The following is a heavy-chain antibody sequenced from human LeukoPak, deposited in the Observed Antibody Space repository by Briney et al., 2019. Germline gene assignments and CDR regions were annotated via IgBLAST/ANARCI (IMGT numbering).Heavy chain of an antibody. V-gene: IGHV1-69*13. CDR2: ISPIFGTA. CDR3: AREGYYGSGSPPSLYFDY. CDR1: GGTFSSYA. Sequence: GASVKVSCKASGGTFSSYAISWVRQAPGQGLEWMGGISPIFGTANYAQKFQGRVTITADESTSTAYMELSSLRSEDTAIYYCAREGYYGSGSPPSLYFDYWGQGTLVTVSS. D-gene: IGHD3-10*01. J-gene: IGHJ4*02.